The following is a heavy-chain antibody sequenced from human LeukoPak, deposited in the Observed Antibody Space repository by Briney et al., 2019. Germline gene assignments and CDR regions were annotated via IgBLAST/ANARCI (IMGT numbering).Heavy chain of an antibody. CDR1: GYTFTSYG. CDR3: ARDLGQYCSGGSCYSPNPYLQH. V-gene: IGHV1-18*01. D-gene: IGHD2-15*01. J-gene: IGHJ1*01. Sequence: ASVKVSCKASGYTFTSYGISWVRQAPGQGLEWMGWISTSNGNTSYAQKLQGRVTMTTDTSTSTAYMELRSLRSDDTAIYYCARDLGQYCSGGSCYSPNPYLQHWGQGTLVTVSS. CDR2: ISTSNGNT.